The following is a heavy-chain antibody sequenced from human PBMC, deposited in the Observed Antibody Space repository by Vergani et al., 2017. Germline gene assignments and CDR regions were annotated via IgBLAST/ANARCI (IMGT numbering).Heavy chain of an antibody. CDR1: GFTFNSYA. CDR3: ARSRYCGGDGYRGLTYYFDY. D-gene: IGHD2-21*02. CDR2: INNNGGST. J-gene: IGHJ4*02. Sequence: QLLESGGGLIQPGGSLRLSCAASGFTFNSYAMTWVRQAPGKGLEWVSGINNNGGSTYYADSVKGRFTISRDNSKNTLYLQMNSLRAEDTAVYYCARSRYCGGDGYRGLTYYFDYWGQGTLVTVSS. V-gene: IGHV3-23*01.